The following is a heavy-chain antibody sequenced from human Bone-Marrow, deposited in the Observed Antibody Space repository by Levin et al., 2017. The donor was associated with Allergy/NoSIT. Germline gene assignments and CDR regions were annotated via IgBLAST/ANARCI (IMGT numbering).Heavy chain of an antibody. CDR3: VKDIYGDYGGFQH. CDR1: GFTLSSYA. D-gene: IGHD4-17*01. CDR2: IRGSGGGT. J-gene: IGHJ1*01. V-gene: IGHV3-23*01. Sequence: PGESLKISCAASGFTLSSYAMSWVRQAPGKGLEWVSVIRGSGGGTYYADSVKGRFTISRDNSKNTLYLQMNGLRVEDTAIYYCVKDIYGDYGGFQHWGQGTLVTVSS.